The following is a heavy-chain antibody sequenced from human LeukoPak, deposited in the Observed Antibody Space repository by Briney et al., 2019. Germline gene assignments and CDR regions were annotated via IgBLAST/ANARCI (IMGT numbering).Heavy chain of an antibody. Sequence: GGSLRLSCAVSGITLSNYGMSWVRQAPGKGLEWVVGISDSGGRTNYADSVKGRFTISRDNPKNTIYLQMNSLRAEDTAVYSCAKRGVVIRVILVGFHKEAYYFDSWGQGALVTVSS. D-gene: IGHD3-22*01. J-gene: IGHJ4*02. CDR1: GITLSNYG. V-gene: IGHV3-23*01. CDR2: ISDSGGRT. CDR3: AKRGVVIRVILVGFHKEAYYFDS.